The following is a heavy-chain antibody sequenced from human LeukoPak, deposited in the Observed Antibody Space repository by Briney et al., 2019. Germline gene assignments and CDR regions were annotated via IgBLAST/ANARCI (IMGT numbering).Heavy chain of an antibody. CDR3: ARGQGATVPQVGKNWFDP. CDR2: VYHSGST. CDR1: GYSISTGYY. J-gene: IGHJ5*02. Sequence: SETLSLTCTVSGYSISTGYYWGWVRQPPGKRLEWIGTVYHSGSTYYNPSLRSRAAISVDTSRNQFSLRLRSMTAADTAVYYCARGQGATVPQVGKNWFDPWGQGTRVTVSS. V-gene: IGHV4-38-2*02. D-gene: IGHD1-26*01.